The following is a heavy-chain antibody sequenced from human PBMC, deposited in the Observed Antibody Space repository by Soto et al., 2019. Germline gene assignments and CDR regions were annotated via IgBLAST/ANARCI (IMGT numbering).Heavy chain of an antibody. J-gene: IGHJ3*02. CDR2: IKSKTDGGTT. Sequence: EVQLVGPGGGLVKPGGPLSLSCEAPGLSFRSAWVSWIRKSPGKGPEWVGRIKSKTDGGTTDYATPVKGRFTISRDDSKNTLYLQMNSLKTEDTALYYCTTDRLLWFGAGAFDIWGQGTKVTVSS. CDR3: TTDRLLWFGAGAFDI. CDR1: GLSFRSAW. V-gene: IGHV3-15*01. D-gene: IGHD3-10*01.